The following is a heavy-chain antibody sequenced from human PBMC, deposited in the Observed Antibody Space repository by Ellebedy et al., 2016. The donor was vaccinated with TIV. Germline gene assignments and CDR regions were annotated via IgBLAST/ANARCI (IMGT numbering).Heavy chain of an antibody. CDR1: GSTFSSYA. Sequence: PGGSLRLSCADSGSTFSSYAMSWVRQAPGKGLEWVSGITNSGATTYYADSVKGRFTISRDNSMTTLYLEMNSLRAEDTAVYYCARDLDKSSGWYGGAAYWGQGTLVTVSS. CDR3: ARDLDKSSGWYGGAAY. D-gene: IGHD6-19*01. J-gene: IGHJ4*02. CDR2: ITNSGATT. V-gene: IGHV3-23*01.